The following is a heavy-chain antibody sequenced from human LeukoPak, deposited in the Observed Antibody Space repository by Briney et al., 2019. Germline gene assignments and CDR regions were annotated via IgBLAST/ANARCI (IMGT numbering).Heavy chain of an antibody. CDR1: GGSISSYY. CDR2: TYYSGST. D-gene: IGHD5-12*01. CDR3: ARILVADAFDI. Sequence: PSETLSLTCTVSGGSISSYYWSWIRQPPGKGLEWIGYTYYSGSTNYNPSLKSRVTISVDTSKNQFSLKLSSVTAADTAVYYCARILVADAFDIWGQGTMVTVSS. J-gene: IGHJ3*02. V-gene: IGHV4-59*01.